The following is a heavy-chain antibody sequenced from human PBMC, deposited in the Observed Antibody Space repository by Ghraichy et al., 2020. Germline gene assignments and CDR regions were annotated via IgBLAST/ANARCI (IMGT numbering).Heavy chain of an antibody. CDR1: GFTFSSYA. Sequence: GALKLSCTASGFTFSSYAMAWVRQTPGKGLDWVSTISGSGDGTNYADSVKGRFTISRDNSRNTLYLQMNGLRVEDTAVYFCAKKPYCDSTSFYAFDSWGQGTLVTVSS. D-gene: IGHD2-2*01. J-gene: IGHJ4*02. CDR3: AKKPYCDSTSFYAFDS. V-gene: IGHV3-23*01. CDR2: ISGSGDGT.